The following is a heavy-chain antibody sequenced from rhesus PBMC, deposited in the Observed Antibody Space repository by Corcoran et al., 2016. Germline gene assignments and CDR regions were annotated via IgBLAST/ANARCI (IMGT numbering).Heavy chain of an antibody. Sequence: QVQLQESGPGLVKPSETLSLTFAVSGYSINSGYGWSWIRRPPGQGPEWFGYIGGNRTVPNYHPSLRIRFTISKDTSKNQFSLMLSSVPAADSAVFYCARDLGIAAAGIGAFDFWGQGLRVTVSS. CDR3: ARDLGIAAAGIGAFDF. D-gene: IGHD6-25*01. CDR1: GYSINSGYG. J-gene: IGHJ3*01. CDR2: IGGNRTVP. V-gene: IGHV4-127*01.